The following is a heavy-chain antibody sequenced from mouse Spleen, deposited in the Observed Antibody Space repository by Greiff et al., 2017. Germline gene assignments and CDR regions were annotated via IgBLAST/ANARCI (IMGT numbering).Heavy chain of an antibody. D-gene: IGHD3-1*01. CDR2: IWAGGST. J-gene: IGHJ2*01. V-gene: IGHV2-9*02. CDR1: GFSLTSYG. Sequence: VQLQQSGPGLVAPSQSLSITCTVSGFSLTSYGVHWVRQPPGKGLEWLGVIWAGGSTNYNSALMSRLSISKDNSKSQVFLKMNSLQTDDTAMYYCAREGGSANQRFFDYWGQGTTLTVSS. CDR3: AREGGSANQRFFDY.